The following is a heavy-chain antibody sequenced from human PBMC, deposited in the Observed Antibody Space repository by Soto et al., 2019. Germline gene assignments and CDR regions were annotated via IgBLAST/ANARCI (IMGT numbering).Heavy chain of an antibody. CDR3: ARAIFAGYRSGWYVFDY. CDR2: ISSSSSTI. CDR1: GFTFSSYS. V-gene: IGHV3-48*02. J-gene: IGHJ4*02. D-gene: IGHD6-19*01. Sequence: GGSLRLSCAASGFTFSSYSMNWVRQAPGKGLEWVSYISSSSSTIYYADSVKGRFTISRDNAKNSLYLQMNSLRDEDTAVYYCARAIFAGYRSGWYVFDYWGQGTLVTVSS.